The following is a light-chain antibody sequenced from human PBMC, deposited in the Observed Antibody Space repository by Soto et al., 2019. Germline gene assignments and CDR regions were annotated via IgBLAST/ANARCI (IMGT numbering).Light chain of an antibody. CDR3: SSYTSSNTPYV. J-gene: IGLJ1*01. CDR2: DVS. CDR1: SSDVGCYNY. Sequence: QSALTQPASVSGSPGQSITISCTGTSSDVGCYNYVSWYQQHPGKAPKLMIYDVSNRPSGVSNRFSGSKSGNTASLTISGLHAEDEAEYDCSSYTSSNTPYVFGTGTKVTVL. V-gene: IGLV2-14*01.